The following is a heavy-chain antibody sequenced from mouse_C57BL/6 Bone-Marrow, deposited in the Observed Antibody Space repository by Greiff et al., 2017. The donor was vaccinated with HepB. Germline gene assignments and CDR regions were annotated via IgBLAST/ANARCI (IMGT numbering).Heavy chain of an antibody. J-gene: IGHJ2*01. D-gene: IGHD1-1*01. CDR2: ISSGSSTI. CDR3: ARIAGVVGYFDY. CDR1: GFTFSDYG. Sequence: EVHLVESGGGLVKPGGSLKLSCAASGFTFSDYGMHWVRQAPEKGLEWVAYISSGSSTIYYADTVKGRFTISRDNAKNTLFLQMTSLRSEDTAMYYCARIAGVVGYFDYWGQGTTLTVSS. V-gene: IGHV5-17*01.